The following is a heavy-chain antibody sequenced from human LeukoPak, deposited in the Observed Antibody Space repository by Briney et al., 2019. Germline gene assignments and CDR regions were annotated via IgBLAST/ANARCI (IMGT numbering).Heavy chain of an antibody. V-gene: IGHV1-2*02. CDR3: ARELIDCSSTSCFYYDFWSGYWSNDYYFDY. Sequence: ASVKVSCKASGYTFTGYYMHWVRQAPGQGLEWMGWINPNSGGTNYAQKFQGRVTMTRDTSISTAYMELSRLRSDDTAVYYCARELIDCSSTSCFYYDFWSGYWSNDYYFDYWGQGTLVTVPS. J-gene: IGHJ4*02. CDR2: INPNSGGT. D-gene: IGHD3-3*01. CDR1: GYTFTGYY.